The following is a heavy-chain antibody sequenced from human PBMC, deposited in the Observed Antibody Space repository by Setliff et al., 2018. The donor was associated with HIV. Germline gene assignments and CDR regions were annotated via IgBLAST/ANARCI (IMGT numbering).Heavy chain of an antibody. J-gene: IGHJ3*02. CDR1: GFTFSSYW. Sequence: GESLRLSCAASGFTFSSYWMSWVRQAPGKGLGWVAYIKQDGSKAYYMDSVQGRFTISRDNPKNSPYLQMTSLRSEETAVYYCARDDSNGNTDAFDIWGQGTVVTVSS. CDR3: ARDDSNGNTDAFDI. CDR2: IKQDGSKA. D-gene: IGHD5-18*01. V-gene: IGHV3-7*04.